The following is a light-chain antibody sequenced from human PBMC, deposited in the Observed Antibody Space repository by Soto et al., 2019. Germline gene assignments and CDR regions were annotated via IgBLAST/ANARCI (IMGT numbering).Light chain of an antibody. J-gene: IGLJ1*01. Sequence: QSVLTQPPSASGSPGQSVTISCTGTKNDIGVYDFVSWYQHHPGKAPRLIIYEVVQRPSGAPDRFSGSKSGNTASLTVSGLQAADEADYFCKSYAGSNTYVFGSGTKATVL. CDR1: KNDIGVYDF. CDR3: KSYAGSNTYV. CDR2: EVV. V-gene: IGLV2-8*01.